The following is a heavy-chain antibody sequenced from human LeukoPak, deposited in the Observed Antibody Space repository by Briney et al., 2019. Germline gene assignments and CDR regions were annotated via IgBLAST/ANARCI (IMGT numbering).Heavy chain of an antibody. Sequence: ASVKVSCKASGYTFTSYYMHWVRQAPGQGLEWMGIINPSGGSTSYAQKFQGRVTMTRDTSTSTVYMELSSLRCEDTAVYYCASSSSPYYMDVWGKGTTVTVSS. CDR1: GYTFTSYY. CDR3: ASSSSPYYMDV. J-gene: IGHJ6*03. V-gene: IGHV1-46*01. CDR2: INPSGGST. D-gene: IGHD6-6*01.